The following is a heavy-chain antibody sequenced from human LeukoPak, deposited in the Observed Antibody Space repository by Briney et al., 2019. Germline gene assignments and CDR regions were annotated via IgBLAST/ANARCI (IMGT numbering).Heavy chain of an antibody. CDR3: ARGFRDGPLYGMDV. CDR1: GYTFNDYG. Sequence: PGGSLRLSCAASGYTFNDYGVSWVRQAPTKGLEWISGITWSGAATAYADSVKGRFTTSRDNAKNSLFLEMNSLTAEDTALYYCARGFRDGPLYGMDVWGQGTTVTVSS. D-gene: IGHD2-21*01. CDR2: ITWSGAAT. J-gene: IGHJ6*02. V-gene: IGHV3-20*04.